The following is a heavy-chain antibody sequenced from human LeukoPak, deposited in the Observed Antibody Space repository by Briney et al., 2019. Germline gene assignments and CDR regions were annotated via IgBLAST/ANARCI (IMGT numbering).Heavy chain of an antibody. V-gene: IGHV3-23*01. CDR2: LGGSGDRT. J-gene: IGHJ4*02. Sequence: GGSLRLSCVASGFTLRSRSMNWVRQTPGKGLEWVSSLGGSGDRTYYADSVKGRFTISRDNSKNTLYPQMNNLRAEDTAVYYCAKYEVSGNYRLFDYWGQGTLVTVSS. CDR1: GFTLRSRS. CDR3: AKYEVSGNYRLFDY. D-gene: IGHD3-16*02.